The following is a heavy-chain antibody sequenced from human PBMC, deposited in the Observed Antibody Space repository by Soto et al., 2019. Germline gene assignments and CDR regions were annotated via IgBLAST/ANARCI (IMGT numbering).Heavy chain of an antibody. Sequence: PSETLSLTCTVSGGSISSYYWSWIRQPPGKGLEWIGYVYYSGSTNYNPSLKSRVTISVDMSKNQFSLKLSSVTAADTAEYFCARSYYYDSSAFYHFDSRGQGALVTVSS. V-gene: IGHV4-59*01. J-gene: IGHJ4*02. CDR1: GGSISSYY. CDR3: ARSYYYDSSAFYHFDS. D-gene: IGHD3-22*01. CDR2: VYYSGST.